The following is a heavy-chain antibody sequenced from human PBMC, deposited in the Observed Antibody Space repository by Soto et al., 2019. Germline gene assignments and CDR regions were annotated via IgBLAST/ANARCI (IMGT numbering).Heavy chain of an antibody. V-gene: IGHV3-21*01. CDR2: ISSKGSYI. CDR3: GRDRSHYAGVGKTVP. J-gene: IGHJ5*02. CDR1: RFNFSTYG. Sequence: GGSLRLSCAASRFNFSTYGMNWVRQAPGKGLEWVSSISSKGSYIYYTPSVKGRFTISRDNAKNSVYLQMNSLRAEDTAVYYCGRDRSHYAGVGKTVPWCPATLLTVFS. D-gene: IGHD3-10*01.